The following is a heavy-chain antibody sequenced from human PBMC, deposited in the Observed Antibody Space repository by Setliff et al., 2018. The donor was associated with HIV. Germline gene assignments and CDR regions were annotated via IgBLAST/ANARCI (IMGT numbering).Heavy chain of an antibody. CDR2: IIPILGVA. CDR1: GGTFSSYS. D-gene: IGHD3-9*01. J-gene: IGHJ5*02. Sequence: SVKVSCKSSGGTFSSYSLSWVRQVPGQGLEWMGGIIPILGVANYAQKFQGRVTITADTSTNTAYMELNSLRSGDTAVYYCARVALIRAFDWLPRGGFGPWGQGTLVTDSS. V-gene: IGHV1-69*10. CDR3: ARVALIRAFDWLPRGGFGP.